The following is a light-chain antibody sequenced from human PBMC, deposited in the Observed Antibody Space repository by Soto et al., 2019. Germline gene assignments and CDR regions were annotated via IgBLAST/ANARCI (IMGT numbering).Light chain of an antibody. Sequence: EIVMTQSPATLSVSPGERATLSCRASQSVSSNLAWYQQKPGQAPRLLIYGASTRATGIPARFSGSGSGTEFTLTISSLPSEDVAVYHCPQYNNWPPWTFGPETKVEIK. J-gene: IGKJ1*01. V-gene: IGKV3-15*01. CDR1: QSVSSN. CDR3: PQYNNWPPWT. CDR2: GAS.